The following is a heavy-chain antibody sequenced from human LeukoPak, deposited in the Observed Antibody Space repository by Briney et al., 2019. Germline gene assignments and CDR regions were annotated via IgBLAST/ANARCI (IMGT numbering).Heavy chain of an antibody. V-gene: IGHV4-39*01. CDR3: ASSQYGWYLPQFDY. J-gene: IGHJ4*02. CDR2: IYYSGST. CDR1: GASISSTTYY. Sequence: PSETLSLTCTVSGASISSTTYYWGWIRQPPRKGLEWIASIYYSGSTYYNPSLKSRVTISVDTSKNQFSLKLSSVTAADTAVYYCASSQYGWYLPQFDYWGQGTLVTVSS. D-gene: IGHD6-19*01.